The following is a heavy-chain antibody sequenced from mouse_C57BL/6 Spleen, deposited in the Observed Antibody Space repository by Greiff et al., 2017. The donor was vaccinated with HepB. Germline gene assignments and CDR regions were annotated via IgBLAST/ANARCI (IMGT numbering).Heavy chain of an antibody. CDR2: ISSGSSTI. Sequence: VKLVESGGGLVKPGGSLKLSCAASGFTFSDYGMHWVRQAPEKGLEWVAYISSGSSTIYYADTVKGRFTISRDNAKNTLFLQMTSLRSEDTAMYYCAREADYDYDGGAWFAYWGQGTLVTVSA. CDR1: GFTFSDYG. D-gene: IGHD2-4*01. V-gene: IGHV5-17*01. CDR3: AREADYDYDGGAWFAY. J-gene: IGHJ3*01.